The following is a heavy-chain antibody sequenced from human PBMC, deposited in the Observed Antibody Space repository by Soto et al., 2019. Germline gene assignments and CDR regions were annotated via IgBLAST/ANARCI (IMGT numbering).Heavy chain of an antibody. CDR2: MNPGSGDT. V-gene: IGHV1-8*01. Sequence: ASVKVSCKAXGXXXXXXXXXXVRQATGQGLEWMGWMNPGSGDTGYAQKFQGRVTMTRDISIATAYMELSSLRSDDTAIYYCARMATFGSLNWFDPWGQGTLVTVSS. J-gene: IGHJ5*02. CDR1: GXXXXXXX. D-gene: IGHD3-16*01. CDR3: ARMATFGSLNWFDP.